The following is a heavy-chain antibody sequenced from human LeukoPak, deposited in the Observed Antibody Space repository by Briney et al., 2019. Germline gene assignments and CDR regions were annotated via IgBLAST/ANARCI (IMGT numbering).Heavy chain of an antibody. D-gene: IGHD3-16*01. CDR2: FKPNTRSA. CDR3: VREKGGGTYDY. Sequence: ASVKVSCKASGYTFTSYYVHWVRQAPGQGLEWLGTFKPNTRSAHPGLGFRDRVSMTGDMSTSTVFIELNSLRSEDTAVYYCVREKGGGTYDYWGQGTLVTVST. CDR1: GYTFTSYY. V-gene: IGHV1-46*01. J-gene: IGHJ4*01.